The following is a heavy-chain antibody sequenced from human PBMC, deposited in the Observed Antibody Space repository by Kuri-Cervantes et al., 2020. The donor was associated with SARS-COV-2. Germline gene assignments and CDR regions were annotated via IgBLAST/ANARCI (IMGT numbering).Heavy chain of an antibody. CDR2: IYSGGTT. CDR3: ARAGYSTGWFPDWYFDL. J-gene: IGHJ2*01. V-gene: IGHV3-53*01. D-gene: IGHD6-19*01. Sequence: GGSLRLSGAASGFTVSTHYMSWVRQAPGKGLEWVSIIYSGGTTYYADSVKGRFTISRDNSKNTVNLQMNSLRGEDTALYYCARAGYSTGWFPDWYFDLWGRGTLVTVSS. CDR1: GFTVSTHY.